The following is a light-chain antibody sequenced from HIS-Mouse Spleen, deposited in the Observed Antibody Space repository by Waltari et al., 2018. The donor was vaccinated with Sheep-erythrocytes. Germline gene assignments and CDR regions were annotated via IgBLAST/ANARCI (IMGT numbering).Light chain of an antibody. CDR2: AAS. V-gene: IGKV1-39*01. J-gene: IGKJ3*01. Sequence: DIQMTQSPSSLSASLGARVTITGRASQSISSYLNWYQQKPGKAPKLLIYAASSLQSGVPSRFSGSGSGTEFTLTISSLQPEDFATYYCQQSYSTPQFTFGPGTKVDIK. CDR1: QSISSY. CDR3: QQSYSTPQFT.